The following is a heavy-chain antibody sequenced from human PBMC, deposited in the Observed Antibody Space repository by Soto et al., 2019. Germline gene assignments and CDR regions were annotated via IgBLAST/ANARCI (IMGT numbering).Heavy chain of an antibody. CDR3: ARAGRSGYNYYYGMDV. D-gene: IGHD3-10*01. V-gene: IGHV4-59*01. Sequence: SETLSLTCTVSGGSISDDYWSWIRQPPGKGLEWIGYISYSGTTNYNPSLKSRVTMSVDTSKNQFSLKLSSVTAADTAVYFCARAGRSGYNYYYGMDVWGQGATVTVSS. CDR1: GGSISDDY. CDR2: ISYSGTT. J-gene: IGHJ6*01.